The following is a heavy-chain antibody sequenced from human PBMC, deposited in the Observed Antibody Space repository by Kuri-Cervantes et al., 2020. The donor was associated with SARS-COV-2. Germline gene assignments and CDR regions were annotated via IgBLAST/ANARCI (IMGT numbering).Heavy chain of an antibody. CDR1: GGSFSGYC. J-gene: IGHJ4*02. CDR3: ARAGVWGSYLYSRFDY. D-gene: IGHD3-16*02. CDR2: INHNGST. V-gene: IGHV4-34*01. Sequence: SQTLSLTCAVYGGSFSGYCWSWIRQPPGKGLEWIGEINHNGSTNYNPSLKSRVTISVDKSKNQFSLKLSSVTAAETAVYYFARAGVWGSYLYSRFDYWGQGTLVTVSS.